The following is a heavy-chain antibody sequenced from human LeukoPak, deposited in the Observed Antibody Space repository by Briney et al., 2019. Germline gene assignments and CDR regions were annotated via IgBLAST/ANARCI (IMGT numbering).Heavy chain of an antibody. Sequence: ASVTVSCKASGYTFTSYGISWVRQAPGQGLEWMGWISAYNGNTNYAQKLQGRVTMTTDTSTSTAYMELRSLRSDDTAVYYCARAVVTMDYYYYYYMDVWGKGTTVTISS. D-gene: IGHD4-23*01. CDR1: GYTFTSYG. CDR2: ISAYNGNT. CDR3: ARAVVTMDYYYYYYMDV. V-gene: IGHV1-18*01. J-gene: IGHJ6*03.